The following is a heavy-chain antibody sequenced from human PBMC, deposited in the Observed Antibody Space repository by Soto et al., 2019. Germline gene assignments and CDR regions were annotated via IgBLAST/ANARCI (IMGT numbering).Heavy chain of an antibody. D-gene: IGHD5-12*01. Sequence: GGSLRLSCAASGFTFSDYYMSWIRQAPGKGLEWVSYISSSGSTIYYADSVKGGFTISRENAKNSLYRQMNSLRAEETAVYYCARVRGPEYSGYEYYFDYWGQGTLVTVSS. CDR1: GFTFSDYY. V-gene: IGHV3-11*01. CDR2: ISSSGSTI. J-gene: IGHJ4*02. CDR3: ARVRGPEYSGYEYYFDY.